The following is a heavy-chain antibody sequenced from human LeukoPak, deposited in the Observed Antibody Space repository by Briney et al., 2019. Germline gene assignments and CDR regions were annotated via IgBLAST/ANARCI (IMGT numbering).Heavy chain of an antibody. Sequence: SDPLSLTCTVSGDSISSSSYYWGWIRQPPGKGLEWLGSMYYSGSTSYNPALKIRVTISVDTSKNQFSLKLSSVTAADTAVYYCARPQGYQLLDFEYWGQGTLVTVSS. CDR1: GDSISSSSYY. D-gene: IGHD2-2*01. J-gene: IGHJ4*02. CDR2: MYYSGST. V-gene: IGHV4-39*01. CDR3: ARPQGYQLLDFEY.